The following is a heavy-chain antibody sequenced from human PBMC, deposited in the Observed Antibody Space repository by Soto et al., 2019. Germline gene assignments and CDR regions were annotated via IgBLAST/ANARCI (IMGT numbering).Heavy chain of an antibody. D-gene: IGHD3-10*01. CDR3: ARREVRGVRVYMDV. Sequence: SETLSLTCTVSGGSISSSSYYWGWIRQPPGKGLEWIGSIYYSGSTYYNPSLKSRVTISVDTSKNQFSLKLSSVTAADTAVYYCARREVRGVRVYMDVWGKGTTVTVSS. V-gene: IGHV4-39*01. J-gene: IGHJ6*03. CDR1: GGSISSSSYY. CDR2: IYYSGST.